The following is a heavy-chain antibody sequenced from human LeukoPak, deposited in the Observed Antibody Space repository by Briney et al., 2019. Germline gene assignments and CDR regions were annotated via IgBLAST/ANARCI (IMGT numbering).Heavy chain of an antibody. CDR3: AREGYYFDY. Sequence: SETLSLTCAVYGGSFSGYYWSWIRQPPGKGLEWIGEINHSGSTNYNPSLKSRVTISVDTSKNRFSLKLSSVTAADTAVYYCAREGYYFDYWGQGTLVTVSS. J-gene: IGHJ4*02. CDR1: GGSFSGYY. V-gene: IGHV4-34*01. CDR2: INHSGST.